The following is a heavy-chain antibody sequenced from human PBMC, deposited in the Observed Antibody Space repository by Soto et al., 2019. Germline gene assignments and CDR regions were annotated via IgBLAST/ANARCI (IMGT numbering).Heavy chain of an antibody. CDR1: GFTFSKYA. V-gene: IGHV3-23*01. CDR3: AKVVVSAGIDY. CDR2: ITTSGGGA. D-gene: IGHD6-13*01. J-gene: IGHJ4*02. Sequence: EVQLLESGGDLVQPGGSLILSCAASGFTFSKYAMTWVRQAPGKGLEWVSGITTSGGGAFYADSVKGRFTISRDNSKNTLFLQMNSLRADDTALYYCAKVVVSAGIDYWGQGTLVTVS.